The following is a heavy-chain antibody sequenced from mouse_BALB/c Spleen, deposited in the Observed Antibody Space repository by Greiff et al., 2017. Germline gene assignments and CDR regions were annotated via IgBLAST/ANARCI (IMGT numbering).Heavy chain of an antibody. D-gene: IGHD4-1*01. Sequence: EVQGVESGGGLVPPGGSRKLSCAASGFTFSSFGMHWVRQAPEKGLEWVAYISSGSSTIYYADTVKGRFTISRDNPKNTLFLQMTSLRSEDTAMYYCASGNWDGRYFDYWGQGTTLTVSS. J-gene: IGHJ2*01. CDR1: GFTFSSFG. CDR2: ISSGSSTI. V-gene: IGHV5-17*02. CDR3: ASGNWDGRYFDY.